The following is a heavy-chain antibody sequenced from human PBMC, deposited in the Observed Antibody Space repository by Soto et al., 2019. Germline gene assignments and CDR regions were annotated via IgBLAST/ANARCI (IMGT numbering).Heavy chain of an antibody. Sequence: QVQLVESGGGVVQPGRSLRLSCAASRFTFSYYAMHWIRQAPGKGLEWMAVILSDGSKQYYAESVKGRFTISRDNSKSALYLQMNSLRVEDTAVYYCVKTIAVAGSDAFGMWGQGKMVTVSS. CDR3: VKTIAVAGSDAFGM. V-gene: IGHV3-30*04. CDR2: ILSDGSKQ. CDR1: RFTFSYYA. J-gene: IGHJ3*02. D-gene: IGHD6-19*01.